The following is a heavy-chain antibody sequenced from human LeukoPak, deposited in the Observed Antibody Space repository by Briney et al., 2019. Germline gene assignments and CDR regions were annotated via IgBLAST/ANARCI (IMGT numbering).Heavy chain of an antibody. CDR2: INWNGGST. Sequence: GGSLRLSCAASGFTFDDYGMSWVRQAPGKGLEWVSGINWNGGSTGYADSVKGLFTISRDNAKNSLYLQMNSLRAEDTALYYCARDGNYGSGSYTPRLYYYYYMDVWGKGTTVTVSS. CDR1: GFTFDDYG. V-gene: IGHV3-20*04. D-gene: IGHD3-10*01. J-gene: IGHJ6*03. CDR3: ARDGNYGSGSYTPRLYYYYYMDV.